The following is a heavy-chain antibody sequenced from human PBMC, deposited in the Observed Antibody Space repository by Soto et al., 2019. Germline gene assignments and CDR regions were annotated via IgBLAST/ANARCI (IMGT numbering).Heavy chain of an antibody. CDR1: GYTFTSYA. D-gene: IGHD2-15*01. J-gene: IGHJ5*02. CDR3: GRGIVVVVAATPLLDP. CDR2: INAGNGNT. V-gene: IGHV1-3*01. Sequence: QVQLVQSGAEVKKPGASVKVSCKASGYTFTSYAMHWVRQAPGQRLEWMGWINAGNGNTKYSQKFQGRVTITRDTSASTAYLELSSLRSEDTAGYYCGRGIVVVVAATPLLDPLGQGTLGTVSS.